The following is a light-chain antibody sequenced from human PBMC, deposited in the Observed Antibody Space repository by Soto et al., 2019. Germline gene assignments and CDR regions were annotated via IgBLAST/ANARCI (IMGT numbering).Light chain of an antibody. CDR1: QSISNW. Sequence: DIQMTQSPSTLSASVGDRVTITCRASQSISNWLAWYQQNPGKAPKLLIYKASSLESGVPSRFSGSGSGTEFTLTISSLQPDDFATYYCQQYNTYPFTFGPGTKVDI. J-gene: IGKJ3*01. CDR2: KAS. V-gene: IGKV1-5*03. CDR3: QQYNTYPFT.